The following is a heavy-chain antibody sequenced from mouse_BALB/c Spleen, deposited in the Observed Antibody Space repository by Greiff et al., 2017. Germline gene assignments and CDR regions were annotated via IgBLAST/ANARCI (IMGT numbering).Heavy chain of an antibody. CDR1: GFSLTSYG. D-gene: IGHD1-2*01. V-gene: IGHV2-9*02. J-gene: IGHJ1*01. CDR2: IWAGGST. Sequence: VKLQESGPGLVAPSQSLSITCTVSGFSLTSYGVHWVRQPPGKGLEWLGVIWAGGSTNYNSALMSRLSISKDNSKSQVFLKMNSLQTDDTAMYYCARGDYGYSHWYFDVWGAGTTVTVSS. CDR3: ARGDYGYSHWYFDV.